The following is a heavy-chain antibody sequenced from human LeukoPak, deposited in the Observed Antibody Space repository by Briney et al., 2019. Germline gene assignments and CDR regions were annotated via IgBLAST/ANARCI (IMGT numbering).Heavy chain of an antibody. J-gene: IGHJ4*02. D-gene: IGHD3-9*01. CDR3: VRDFDGPVDL. CDR1: GFSLSRNW. Sequence: GGSLRLSCAPSGFSLSRNWMHWVRQAPGKGLVWVSRMNPNGNIIDHAASVRGRFTISRDIAKNILHLEMNSLRVEDTAVYYCVRDFDGPVDLWGQGTLVTVSS. CDR2: MNPNGNII. V-gene: IGHV3-74*01.